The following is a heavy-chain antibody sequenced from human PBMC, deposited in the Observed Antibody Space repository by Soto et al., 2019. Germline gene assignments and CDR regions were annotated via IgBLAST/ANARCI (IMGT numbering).Heavy chain of an antibody. J-gene: IGHJ4*02. CDR2: IYHSGST. Sequence: SEPLSLTCAVSGGSISSGGYSWSWIRQPPGKGLEWIGYIYHSGSTYYNPSLKSRVTISVDRSKNQFSLKLSSVTAADTAVYYCAAGAIFGVVTLDYWGQGTLVTVSS. V-gene: IGHV4-30-2*01. CDR1: GGSISSGGYS. D-gene: IGHD3-3*01. CDR3: AAGAIFGVVTLDY.